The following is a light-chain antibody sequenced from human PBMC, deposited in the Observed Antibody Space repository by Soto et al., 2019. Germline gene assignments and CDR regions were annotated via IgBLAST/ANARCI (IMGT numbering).Light chain of an antibody. Sequence: DIVLTQSPGTLSLFPGERATLSCRATQSVNSDYFACYQQKPGQAPRLLIYIASSIATGIPNRFSGSGSRTDFTLTTSRLEPEDCAVYYCHHYWRSHWRFGQGIKIDIK. J-gene: IGKJ1*01. V-gene: IGKV3-20*01. CDR2: IAS. CDR3: HHYWRSHWR. CDR1: QSVNSDY.